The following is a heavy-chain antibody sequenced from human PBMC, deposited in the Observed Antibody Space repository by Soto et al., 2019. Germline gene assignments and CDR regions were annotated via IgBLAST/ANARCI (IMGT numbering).Heavy chain of an antibody. CDR3: ARDIIGAVGARGFDH. D-gene: IGHD1-26*01. CDR2: ISAYNGNT. CDR1: GYTFTSYG. J-gene: IGHJ4*02. Sequence: ASVKVSCKASGYTFTSYGISWVRQAPGQGLEWMGWISAYNGNTNYAQKLQGRVTMTTDTSTSTAYMELRSLRSDDTAVYYCARDIIGAVGARGFDHWGQGTLVTVSS. V-gene: IGHV1-18*01.